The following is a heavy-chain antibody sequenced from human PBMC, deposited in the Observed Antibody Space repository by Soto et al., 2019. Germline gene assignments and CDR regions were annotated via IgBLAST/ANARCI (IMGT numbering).Heavy chain of an antibody. CDR1: GFTVRRNY. V-gene: IGHV3-53*01. Sequence: EVQLVASGGGLIQPGGSLRLSCAASGFTVRRNYMTWVRRAPGKGLEWVSVIYRAGKIYYADSVKGRFPTSSDNSQNTWFLQMNSLRAEDTAVYYCARDRGLIWGNAGMDCRGQGTTVTVS. CDR2: IYRAGKI. J-gene: IGHJ6*02. CDR3: ARDRGLIWGNAGMDC. D-gene: IGHD3-16*01.